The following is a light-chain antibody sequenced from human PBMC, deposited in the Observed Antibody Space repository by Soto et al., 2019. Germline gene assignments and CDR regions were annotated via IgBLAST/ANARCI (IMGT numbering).Light chain of an antibody. CDR2: GAS. CDR1: QSVSSY. CDR3: QQYGSSRT. Sequence: EIVLTQSPATLSLSPGERATLSCRASQSVSSYLAWYQQKPGQAPRLLIYGASSRATGTPDRFSGSGSGTDFTLTISRLEPEDFAVYYCQQYGSSRTFGQGTKVDIK. J-gene: IGKJ1*01. V-gene: IGKV3-20*01.